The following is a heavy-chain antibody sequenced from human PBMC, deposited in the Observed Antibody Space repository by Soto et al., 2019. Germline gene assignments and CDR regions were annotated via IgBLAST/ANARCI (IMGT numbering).Heavy chain of an antibody. CDR2: IFTTGGA. CDR3: TGDQGIPRTA. J-gene: IGHJ1*01. Sequence: EVHLVESGGGLVQPGGSLRVSCAASGFTVSSSYMTWVRQAPGKGLEWVSTIFTTGGAEYADSVKGRFTISRDTSKNMVYLPMNRLSPEDTAIYYYTGDQGIPRTAGGQGTLVTVSS. V-gene: IGHV3-66*01. D-gene: IGHD2-2*01. CDR1: GFTVSSSY.